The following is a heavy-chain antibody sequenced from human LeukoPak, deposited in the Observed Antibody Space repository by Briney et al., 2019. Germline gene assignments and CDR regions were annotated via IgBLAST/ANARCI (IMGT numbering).Heavy chain of an antibody. J-gene: IGHJ4*02. CDR2: ISYDGSTK. Sequence: GRSLRLSCAASGFTFSTHAMHWVRQAPGKGLEWVAVISYDGSTKFYADSVKGRFTISRDNSKGTLYLLMNSLRAEDTAVYYCAKELPYYYDSSGKTPDYWGQGTLVTVSS. D-gene: IGHD3-22*01. V-gene: IGHV3-30*18. CDR3: AKELPYYYDSSGKTPDY. CDR1: GFTFSTHA.